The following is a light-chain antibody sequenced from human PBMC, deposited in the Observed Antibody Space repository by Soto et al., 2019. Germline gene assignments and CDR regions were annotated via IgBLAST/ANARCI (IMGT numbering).Light chain of an antibody. CDR2: KAS. J-gene: IGKJ1*01. CDR1: QTISSW. Sequence: DVQLTQSPSFLSASVGDRVTITCRASQTISSWLAWYQQKPGKAPKLLMYKASTLKSGVPSRFSGSGSGTEFTLTISSLQPDDFATYYCQHYNSYSEAFGQGTKVDNK. V-gene: IGKV1-5*03. CDR3: QHYNSYSEA.